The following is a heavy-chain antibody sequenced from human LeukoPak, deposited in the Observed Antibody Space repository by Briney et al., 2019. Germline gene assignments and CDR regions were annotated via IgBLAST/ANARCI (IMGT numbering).Heavy chain of an antibody. D-gene: IGHD1-26*01. CDR1: GFVVSNSW. CDR3: ARRKEVQPTFDY. Sequence: GGSLRLSCAASGFVVSNSWMGWVRLAPGKGLEWVANIKEDGSEKYYVASVTGRFTISRDNAKTSLDLQMNRVRDEDTAAYYCARRKEVQPTFDYWGQGTLVTVSS. CDR2: IKEDGSEK. V-gene: IGHV3-7*01. J-gene: IGHJ4*02.